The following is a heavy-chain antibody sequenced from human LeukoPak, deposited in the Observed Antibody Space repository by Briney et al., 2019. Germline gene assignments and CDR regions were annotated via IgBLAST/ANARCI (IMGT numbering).Heavy chain of an antibody. CDR2: ISSSSSTI. D-gene: IGHD6-19*01. J-gene: IGHJ1*01. CDR1: GFTFSSYS. V-gene: IGHV3-48*04. CDR3: ATIRRGGGWYYGVQH. Sequence: PGGSLRLSCAASGFTFSSYSMNWVRQAPGKGLEWVSYISSSSSTIYYADSVKGRFTISRDNAKNSLYLQMDSLRAEDTAVYYCATIRRGGGWYYGVQHWGQGTLVTVSS.